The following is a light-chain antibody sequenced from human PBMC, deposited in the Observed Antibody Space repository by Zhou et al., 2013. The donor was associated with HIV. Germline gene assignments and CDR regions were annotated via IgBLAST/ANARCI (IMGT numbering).Light chain of an antibody. CDR2: AAS. CDR1: QSVRSSY. V-gene: IGKV3-20*01. J-gene: IGKJ2*01. CDR3: QQYGSSPPYT. Sequence: EIVLTQSPGTLSLSPGERATLSCRSSQSVRSSYLAWYQQQPGQAPRLLIYAASSRATGIPDRFSGSGSGTDFTLTISRLEPEDFAVYYCQQYGSSPPYTFGQGTKLEIK.